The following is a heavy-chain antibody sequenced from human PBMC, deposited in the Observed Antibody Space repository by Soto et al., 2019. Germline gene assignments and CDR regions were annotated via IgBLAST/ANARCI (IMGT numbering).Heavy chain of an antibody. CDR2: IYYSGST. V-gene: IGHV4-31*03. J-gene: IGHJ4*02. D-gene: IGHD3-3*01. CDR1: GGSISSGGYY. CDR3: ASSITIFGVVPGTRFAQYYFDY. Sequence: SETLSLTCTVSGGSISSGGYYWSWIRQHPGKGLEWIGYIYYSGSTYYNPSLKSRVTISVDTSKNQFSLKLSSVTAADTAVYYCASSITIFGVVPGTRFAQYYFDYWGQGTLVTVSS.